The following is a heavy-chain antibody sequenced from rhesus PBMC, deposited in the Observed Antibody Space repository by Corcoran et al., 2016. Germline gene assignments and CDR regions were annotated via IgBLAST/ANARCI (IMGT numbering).Heavy chain of an antibody. CDR1: GYSISGNY. CDR3: AQWDRGSALH. Sequence: QVQLQESGPGLVKPSETLSLTCAVSGYSISGNYWAWIRQPPGKGLEWIGYIYSSTGSTNVKPSLKSRVSIATDTSKNQFSLKLNSVTAADTAVYFCAQWDRGSALHWGQGVLGTVSS. CDR2: IYSSTGST. D-gene: IGHD1-44*01. J-gene: IGHJ4*01. V-gene: IGHV4-165*02.